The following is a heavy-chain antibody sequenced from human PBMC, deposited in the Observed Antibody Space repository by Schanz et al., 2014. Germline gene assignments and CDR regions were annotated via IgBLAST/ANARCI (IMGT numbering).Heavy chain of an antibody. D-gene: IGHD4-17*01. J-gene: IGHJ4*02. CDR3: ARDAVTSVLTPGFYY. V-gene: IGHV3-7*01. Sequence: EVKLVESGGGLVQPGGSLRLSCAASGFTFSDHFMDWVRQAPGKGLEWVANIKEDGSEKYYVDSVKGRFTISRDNAKNSLYLRMNSLRAEDTAVYYCARDAVTSVLTPGFYYWGQGTLVTVSP. CDR2: IKEDGSEK. CDR1: GFTFSDHF.